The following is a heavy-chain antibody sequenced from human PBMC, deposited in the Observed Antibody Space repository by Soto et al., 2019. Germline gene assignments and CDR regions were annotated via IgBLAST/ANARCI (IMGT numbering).Heavy chain of an antibody. J-gene: IGHJ4*02. CDR3: ARVGPIYCSGGSCYSRYFDY. V-gene: IGHV1-69*02. CDR1: GGTFSSYT. D-gene: IGHD2-15*01. Sequence: RASVKVSCKASGGTFSSYTISWVRQAPGQGLEWMGRIIPILGIANYAQKFQGRVTITADKSTSTAYMELSSLRSEDTAVYYCARVGPIYCSGGSCYSRYFDYWGQGTLVTVSS. CDR2: IIPILGIA.